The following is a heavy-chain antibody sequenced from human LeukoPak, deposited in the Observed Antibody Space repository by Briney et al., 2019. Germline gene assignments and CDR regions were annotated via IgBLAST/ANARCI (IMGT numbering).Heavy chain of an antibody. V-gene: IGHV1-18*01. D-gene: IGHD3-3*01. CDR2: ISAYNGNT. CDR1: GYTFTTYG. J-gene: IGHJ4*02. Sequence: AASVKVSCKASGYTFTTYGISWVRQAPGQGLEWMGWISAYNGNTNYAQKLQGRVTMTTDTSTSTAYMELRSLRSDDTAVYYCARMGDFWSAYYNDYWGQGTLVTISS. CDR3: ARMGDFWSAYYNDY.